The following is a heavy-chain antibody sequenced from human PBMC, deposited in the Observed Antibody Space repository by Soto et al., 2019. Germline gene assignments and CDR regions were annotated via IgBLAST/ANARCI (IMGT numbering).Heavy chain of an antibody. Sequence: EVQLVESGGGLVQPGGSLRLSCVASGFTFSTDTMNWVRQAPGKGLEWVAHISTSGATRYYADSVKGRFTISRDNAKTSLFLQMDSLRNEDTAVYYCARFFGSGFDYWGQGTLVTVSS. J-gene: IGHJ4*02. CDR1: GFTFSTDT. D-gene: IGHD6-19*01. V-gene: IGHV3-48*02. CDR2: ISTSGATR. CDR3: ARFFGSGFDY.